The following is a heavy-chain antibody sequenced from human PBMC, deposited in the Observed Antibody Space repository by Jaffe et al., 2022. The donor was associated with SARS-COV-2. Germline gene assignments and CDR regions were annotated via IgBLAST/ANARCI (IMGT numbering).Heavy chain of an antibody. D-gene: IGHD4-17*01. Sequence: EVQLVESGGGLVKPGGSLRLSCAASGFTFSSYSMNWVRQAPGKGLEWVSSISSSSSYIYYADSVKGRFTISRDNAKNSLYLQMNSLRAEDTAVYYCANYGDYDNWFDPWGQGTLVTVSS. J-gene: IGHJ5*02. CDR1: GFTFSSYS. V-gene: IGHV3-21*01. CDR3: ANYGDYDNWFDP. CDR2: ISSSSSYI.